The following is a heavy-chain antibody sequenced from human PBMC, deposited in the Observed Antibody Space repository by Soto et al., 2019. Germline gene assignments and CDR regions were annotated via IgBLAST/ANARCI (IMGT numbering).Heavy chain of an antibody. J-gene: IGHJ5*02. CDR2: ISSSGYA. Sequence: SETLSLTCTVSGGSISSHYWSWIRQPPGKGLEWIGYISSSGYADYNPSLESRVTISVDTSKNQFSLKVSSVTAADTAVYYCARVPYGSGENWFDAWGQGTLVTVSS. CDR3: ARVPYGSGENWFDA. CDR1: GGSISSHY. V-gene: IGHV4-59*11. D-gene: IGHD3-10*01.